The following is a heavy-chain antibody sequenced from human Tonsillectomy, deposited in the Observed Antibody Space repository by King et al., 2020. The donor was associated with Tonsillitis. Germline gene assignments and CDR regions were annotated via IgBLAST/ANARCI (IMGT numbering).Heavy chain of an antibody. CDR3: AGAYDSSGYYYFFWGLADAFDI. CDR2: ISYDGSNK. D-gene: IGHD3-22*01. J-gene: IGHJ3*02. CDR1: GFTFSSYA. V-gene: IGHV3-30*04. Sequence: VQLVESGGGVVQPGRSLRLSCAASGFTFSSYAMHWVRQAPGKGLEWVAVISYDGSNKYYADSVKGRFTISRDNSKNTLYLQMNSLRAEDTAVYYCAGAYDSSGYYYFFWGLADAFDIWGQGTMVTVSS.